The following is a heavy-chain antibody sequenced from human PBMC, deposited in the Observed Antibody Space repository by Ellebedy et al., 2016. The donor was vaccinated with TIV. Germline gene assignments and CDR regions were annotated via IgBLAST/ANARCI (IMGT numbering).Heavy chain of an antibody. Sequence: GGSLRLXXAASGFAFSNAWMSWVRQAPGKGLEWVGRIESKTDGGTKDYAAPVKGRFTISRDDSKNTLFLQMNSLETEDTAVYYCTTGWSDFPDNWGQGTLVTVSS. CDR3: TTGWSDFPDN. D-gene: IGHD1-1*01. V-gene: IGHV3-15*04. J-gene: IGHJ4*02. CDR1: GFAFSNAW. CDR2: IESKTDGGTK.